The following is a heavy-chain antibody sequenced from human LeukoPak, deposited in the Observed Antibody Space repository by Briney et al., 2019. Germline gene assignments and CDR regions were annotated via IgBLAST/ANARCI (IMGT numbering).Heavy chain of an antibody. V-gene: IGHV3-21*01. D-gene: IGHD3-22*01. CDR2: ISSSSYI. CDR3: ASLRSYYDSSGYYYVGY. Sequence: GGSLRLSCAASGFTFSSYSMNWVRQAPGKGLEWVSSISSSSYIYYADSVKGRFTISRDNAKNSLYPQMNSLRAEDTAVYYCASLRSYYDSSGYYYVGYWGQGTLVTVSS. CDR1: GFTFSSYS. J-gene: IGHJ4*02.